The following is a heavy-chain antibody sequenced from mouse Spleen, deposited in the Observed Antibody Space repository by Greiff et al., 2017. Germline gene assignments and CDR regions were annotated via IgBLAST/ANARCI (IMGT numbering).Heavy chain of an antibody. V-gene: IGHV1S81*02. CDR3: TRSGGYYVSWFAY. CDR1: GYTFTSYY. D-gene: IGHD2-3*01. CDR2: INPSNGGT. J-gene: IGHJ3*01. Sequence: VQLQQSGAELVKPGASVKLSCKASGYTFTSYYMYWVKQRPGQGLEWIGEINPSNGGTNFNEKFKSKATLTVDKSSSTAYMQLSSLTSEDSAVYYCTRSGGYYVSWFAYWGQGTLVTVSA.